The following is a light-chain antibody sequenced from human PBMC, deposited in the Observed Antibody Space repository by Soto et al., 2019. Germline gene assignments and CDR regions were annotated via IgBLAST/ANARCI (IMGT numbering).Light chain of an antibody. J-gene: IGLJ2*01. V-gene: IGLV2-11*01. CDR3: CSYAGSYTFEV. Sequence: QSALTQPRSVSGSPGQSVTISCTGTSGDVGGYKFVSWYQQHPGKAPKLMIYDVSKRPSGVPDRFSGSKSGNTASLTISGLQADDEADYYCCSYAGSYTFEVFGGGTKVTVL. CDR2: DVS. CDR1: SGDVGGYKF.